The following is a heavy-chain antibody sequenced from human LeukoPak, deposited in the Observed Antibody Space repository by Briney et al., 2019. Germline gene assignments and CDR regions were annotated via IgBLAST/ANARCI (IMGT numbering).Heavy chain of an antibody. CDR3: ARVGYQKPVRYYYYGMDV. CDR2: ISYDGSNK. CDR1: GFTFSSYA. V-gene: IGHV3-30-3*01. Sequence: GGSLRLSCAASGFTFSSYAMHWVRQAPGNGLEWVAVISYDGSNKYYADSVKGRFTISRDNSKNTLYLQMNSLRAEDTAVYYCARVGYQKPVRYYYYGMDVWGQGTTVTVSS. D-gene: IGHD2-2*01. J-gene: IGHJ6*02.